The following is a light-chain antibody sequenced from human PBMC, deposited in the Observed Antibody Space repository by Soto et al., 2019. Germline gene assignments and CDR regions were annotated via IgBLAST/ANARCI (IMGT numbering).Light chain of an antibody. Sequence: EIVWTQSPGTLSLSPGERATLSCRASQTVSSSYLAWYQQKPGQAPRLLIYGVSSRAPGIPDRFRGSGSGTDFTLSISRLEPEDFAVYYCQQYDDSSRTFGQGTKVDIK. J-gene: IGKJ1*01. CDR2: GVS. CDR3: QQYDDSSRT. V-gene: IGKV3-20*01. CDR1: QTVSSSY.